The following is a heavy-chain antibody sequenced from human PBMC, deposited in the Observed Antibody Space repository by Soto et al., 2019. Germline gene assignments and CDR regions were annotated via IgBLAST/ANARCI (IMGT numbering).Heavy chain of an antibody. D-gene: IGHD3-10*01. CDR1: GDTFNFYS. Sequence: QVQLVQSGAEVKRTGSSVKVSCKASGDTFNFYSINWVRQAPGVGLEWMGRVNPIVSMSNYAQKFQGRVTMTADKSTSTAYMELSSLRSEDTAIYYGASSYGSGYRAFDYWGQGALVTVSS. V-gene: IGHV1-69*02. CDR3: ASSYGSGYRAFDY. J-gene: IGHJ4*02. CDR2: VNPIVSMS.